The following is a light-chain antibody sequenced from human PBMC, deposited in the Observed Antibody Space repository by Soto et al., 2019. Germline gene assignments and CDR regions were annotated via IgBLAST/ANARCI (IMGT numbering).Light chain of an antibody. CDR2: RAS. CDR3: QQCYSYPWT. J-gene: IGKJ1*01. Sequence: DIQMTQSPSALSASVGDRVTITCRASQSISMYLAWYQQKPGKAPNLLIYRASNLQRGVPSRFSGSGFGTEFTLTISSLQPDDFATYHCQQCYSYPWTFGRGTKVEVK. V-gene: IGKV1-5*03. CDR1: QSISMY.